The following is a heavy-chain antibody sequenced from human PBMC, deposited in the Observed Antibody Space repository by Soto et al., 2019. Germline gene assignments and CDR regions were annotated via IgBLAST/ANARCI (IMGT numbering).Heavy chain of an antibody. CDR3: ARWTFGYGRDY. V-gene: IGHV1-69*13. J-gene: IGHJ4*02. CDR2: IIPIFGTA. Sequence: SVKVSCKASGGTFSSYAISWVRQAPGQGLEWMGGIIPIFGTANYAQKFQGRVTITADESTSTAYMKLSSATAADTAVYYCARWTFGYGRDYWGQGTLVTVSS. D-gene: IGHD3-16*01. CDR1: GGTFSSYA.